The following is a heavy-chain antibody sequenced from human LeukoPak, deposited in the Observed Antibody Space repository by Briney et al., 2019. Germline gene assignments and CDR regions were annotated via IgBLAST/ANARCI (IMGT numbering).Heavy chain of an antibody. J-gene: IGHJ4*02. V-gene: IGHV3-30*18. Sequence: GGSLRLSCAASGFTFSSYGMHWVRQAPGKGLEWVAVISYDGSNKYYADSVKGRLTISRDNSKNTLYLQMSSLRTEDTAVYYCVKDSKSSGWYVPPNFDYWGQGTLVTVSS. CDR2: ISYDGSNK. CDR3: VKDSKSSGWYVPPNFDY. CDR1: GFTFSSYG. D-gene: IGHD6-19*01.